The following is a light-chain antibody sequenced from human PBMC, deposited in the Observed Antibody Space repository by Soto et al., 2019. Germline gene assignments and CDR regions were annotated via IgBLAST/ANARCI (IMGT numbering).Light chain of an antibody. CDR1: QSISSW. CDR2: DAS. V-gene: IGKV1-5*01. Sequence: DIQMTQSPSTLSASVGDRATITCRASQSISSWLAWYQQKPGKAPKLLIYDASSLESGVPSRFSGSGSGTKFTLTISSLQPDDFATYYCQQYNSYNVGTFGQGTKV. CDR3: QQYNSYNVGT. J-gene: IGKJ1*01.